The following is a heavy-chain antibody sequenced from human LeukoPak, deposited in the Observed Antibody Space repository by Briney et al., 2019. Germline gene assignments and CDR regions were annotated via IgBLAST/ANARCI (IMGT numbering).Heavy chain of an antibody. Sequence: GESLKISCKGSGYDFSIYWIGWVRQMPGKRLEWMGIVYPGDSDTRYSPSFEGQVTISVDKSISTAYLQWSGLKASDSAIYYCARRGPRSGSTGYRYFDLWGRGTLVTVSS. CDR3: ARRGPRSGSTGYRYFDL. D-gene: IGHD1-26*01. J-gene: IGHJ2*01. CDR2: VYPGDSDT. CDR1: GYDFSIYW. V-gene: IGHV5-51*01.